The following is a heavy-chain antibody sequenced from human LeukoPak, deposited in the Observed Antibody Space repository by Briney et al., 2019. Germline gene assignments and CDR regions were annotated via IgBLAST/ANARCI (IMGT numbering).Heavy chain of an antibody. CDR1: GFTFSSYA. D-gene: IGHD3-10*01. Sequence: GGSLRLSCADSGFTFSSYAMSWVRQAPGKGLEWVSAISGSGGSTYYADSVKGRFTISRDNSKNTLYLQMNSLRAEDTAVYYCAKDGSMVRGATYLSGDRFDYWGQGTLVTVSS. CDR2: ISGSGGST. J-gene: IGHJ4*02. V-gene: IGHV3-23*01. CDR3: AKDGSMVRGATYLSGDRFDY.